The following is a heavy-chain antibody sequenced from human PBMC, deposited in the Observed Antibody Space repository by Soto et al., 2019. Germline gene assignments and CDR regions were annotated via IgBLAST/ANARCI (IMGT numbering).Heavy chain of an antibody. CDR1: GFTFSSYG. CDR2: IWYDGSNK. CDR3: ARDNDYYDSSGLDY. D-gene: IGHD3-22*01. V-gene: IGHV3-33*01. J-gene: IGHJ4*02. Sequence: GGSLRLSCAASGFTFSSYGMHWVRQAPGKGLEWVAVIWYDGSNKYYADSVKGRFTISRDNSKNTLYLQMNSLRAEDTAVYYCARDNDYYDSSGLDYWGQGTLVTVSS.